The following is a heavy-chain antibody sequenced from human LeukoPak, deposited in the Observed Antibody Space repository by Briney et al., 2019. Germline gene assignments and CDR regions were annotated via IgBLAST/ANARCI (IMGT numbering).Heavy chain of an antibody. CDR3: ARRIGWYGIDY. D-gene: IGHD6-19*01. V-gene: IGHV4-59*08. J-gene: IGHJ4*02. CDR1: GGSTSSHH. CDR2: IQDSGTT. Sequence: SETLSLTCTVSGGSTSSHHWTWTRHPPGEGLECIGYIQDSGTTNYTPSLKSRVTILLDTSKNQFSLKLSSVTATDTAVYYCARRIGWYGIDYWGQGTLVTVSS.